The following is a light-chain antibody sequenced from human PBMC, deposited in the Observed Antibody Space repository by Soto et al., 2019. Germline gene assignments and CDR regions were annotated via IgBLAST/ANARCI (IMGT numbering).Light chain of an antibody. V-gene: IGKV3-11*01. CDR3: QQRSKWRT. CDR2: EAS. CDR1: QSFSGH. Sequence: EIVLTQSPDTLSLSPGERATLSCRASQSFSGHLAWYQQKPGQAPRLLIYEASKRATGIPARFSGSGFGTDYTLTISSLEPEDFAVYYCQQRSKWRTFGQGTKVDIK. J-gene: IGKJ1*01.